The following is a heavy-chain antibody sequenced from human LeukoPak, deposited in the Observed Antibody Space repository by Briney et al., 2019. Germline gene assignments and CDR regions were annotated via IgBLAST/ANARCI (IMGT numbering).Heavy chain of an antibody. J-gene: IGHJ4*02. V-gene: IGHV3-30*18. Sequence: PGGSLRLSCAASGFTFSNAWMSWVRQTPGKGLEWVAVISYDGSNKYYADSVKGRFTISRDNSKNTLYLQMNSLRAEDTAVYYCAKDGVVQWLAYYLDYWGQGTLVTVSS. D-gene: IGHD6-19*01. CDR1: GFTFSNAW. CDR3: AKDGVVQWLAYYLDY. CDR2: ISYDGSNK.